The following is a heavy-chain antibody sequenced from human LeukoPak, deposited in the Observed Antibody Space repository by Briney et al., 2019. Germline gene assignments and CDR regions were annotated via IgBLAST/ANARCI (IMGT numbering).Heavy chain of an antibody. Sequence: ASVKVSCKASGCTFTGYYMHWVRQAPGQGLEWMGWINPNSGGTNYAQKFQGRVTMTRDTSISTAYMELSRLRSDDTAVYYCARQYSRGASGWVVGVYWGQGTLVTVSS. CDR1: GCTFTGYY. CDR3: ARQYSRGASGWVVGVY. CDR2: INPNSGGT. J-gene: IGHJ4*02. V-gene: IGHV1-2*02. D-gene: IGHD6-25*01.